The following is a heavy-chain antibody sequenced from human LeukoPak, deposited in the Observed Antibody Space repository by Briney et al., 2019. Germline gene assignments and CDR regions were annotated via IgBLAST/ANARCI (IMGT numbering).Heavy chain of an antibody. CDR3: AKGSPYYGMDV. J-gene: IGHJ6*02. CDR2: ISYDGSNK. V-gene: IGHV3-30*18. Sequence: PGGSLRLSCAASGFTFSSYGMHWVRQAPGKGLEWVAVISYDGSNKYYADSVKGRFTISRDNSKNTLYLQMNSLRAEDTAVYYCAKGSPYYGMDVWGQGTTVTVSS. CDR1: GFTFSSYG.